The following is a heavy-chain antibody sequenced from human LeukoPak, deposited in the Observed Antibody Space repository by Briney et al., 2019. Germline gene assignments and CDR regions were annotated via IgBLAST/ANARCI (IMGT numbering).Heavy chain of an antibody. D-gene: IGHD5-18*01. CDR1: GGSFSGYY. Sequence: PSETLSLTCAVYGGSFSGYYWSWIRQPPGKGLEWIGEINNSGSTNYNPSLKSRVTISVDTSKNQFSLKLSSVTAADTAVYYCALRGYSYGLGSYFDYWGQGTLVTVSS. CDR3: ALRGYSYGLGSYFDY. CDR2: INNSGST. V-gene: IGHV4-34*01. J-gene: IGHJ4*02.